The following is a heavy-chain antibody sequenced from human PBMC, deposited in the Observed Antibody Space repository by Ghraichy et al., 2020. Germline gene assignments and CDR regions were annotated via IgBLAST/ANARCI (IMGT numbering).Heavy chain of an antibody. D-gene: IGHD6-13*01. CDR1: GFTVSSNN. Sequence: GSPRLSCAASGFTVSSNNMNWVRQAPGKGLEGVSVIYSGGSTYYADSVKGRFTIPRDNSKNTLYLQINSLRAEDTAVYYCARESIATPGRALHYWGQGTLVTVSS. J-gene: IGHJ4*02. CDR3: ARESIATPGRALHY. CDR2: IYSGGST. V-gene: IGHV3-53*01.